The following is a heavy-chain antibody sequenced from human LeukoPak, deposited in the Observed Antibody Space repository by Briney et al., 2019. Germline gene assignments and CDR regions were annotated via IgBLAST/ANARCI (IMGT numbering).Heavy chain of an antibody. V-gene: IGHV1-46*01. CDR3: ARDGPDYDYAWGSYRQPHYFDY. CDR2: INPSGGST. CDR1: GYTFTSYY. D-gene: IGHD3-16*02. Sequence: ASVKVSCKASGYTFTSYYMHWVRQAPGRGLEWMGIINPSGGSTSYAQKFQGRVTMTRDTSTSTVYMELSSLRSEDTAVYYCARDGPDYDYAWGSYRQPHYFDYWGQGTLVTVSS. J-gene: IGHJ4*02.